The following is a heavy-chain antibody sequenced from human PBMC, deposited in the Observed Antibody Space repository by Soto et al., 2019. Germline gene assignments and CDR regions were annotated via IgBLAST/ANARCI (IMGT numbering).Heavy chain of an antibody. Sequence: EVQLLESGGGLVQPGGSLRLSCAASGFTFSSYEMNWVRQAPGKGLEWVSYISSSGSTIYYADSVKGRFTISRGNAKNSLYLKMNRLGAEDTAVYYGARIRRGGMGGGNWVCGMDVWGQGTTVTVSS. CDR3: ARIRRGGMGGGNWVCGMDV. CDR1: GFTFSSYE. V-gene: IGHV3-48*03. J-gene: IGHJ6*02. CDR2: ISSSGSTI. D-gene: IGHD7-27*01.